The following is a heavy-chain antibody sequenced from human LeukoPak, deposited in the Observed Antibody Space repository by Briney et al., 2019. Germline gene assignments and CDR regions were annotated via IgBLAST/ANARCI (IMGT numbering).Heavy chain of an antibody. CDR1: GGSFSGYY. CDR3: ASFYYDSRGWFEP. V-gene: IGHV4-34*01. Sequence: SETLSLTCAVYGGSFSGYYWSWTRQPPGKGLEWIGEINHSGSTNYNPSLKSRVTISVDTSKNQFSLKLSSVTAADTAVYYCASFYYDSRGWFEPWGQGPLVTVSS. J-gene: IGHJ5*02. CDR2: INHSGST. D-gene: IGHD3-22*01.